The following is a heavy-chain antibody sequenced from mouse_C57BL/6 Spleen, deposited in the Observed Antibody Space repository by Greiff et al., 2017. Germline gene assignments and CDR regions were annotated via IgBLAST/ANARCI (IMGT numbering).Heavy chain of an antibody. V-gene: IGHV1-55*01. Sequence: VQLQQPGAELVKPGASVKMSCKASGYTFTSYWITWVKQRPGQGLEWIGDIYPGSGSTNYNEKFKSKATLTVDTSSSTAYMQLSSLTSVDSAVYYCARSGYGSSYGWFAYWGQGTLVTVSA. CDR1: GYTFTSYW. CDR3: ARSGYGSSYGWFAY. D-gene: IGHD1-1*01. CDR2: IYPGSGST. J-gene: IGHJ3*01.